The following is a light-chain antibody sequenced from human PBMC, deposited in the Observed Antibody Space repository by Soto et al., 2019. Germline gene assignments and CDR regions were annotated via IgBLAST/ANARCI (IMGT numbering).Light chain of an antibody. V-gene: IGKV3-20*01. CDR2: DAS. J-gene: IGKJ1*01. CDR1: QSVTSSY. CDR3: QQYGSSPWT. Sequence: EIVLTQSPGTLSLSPGERATLSCRASQSVTSSYLAWYQQKPGQAPRPLIYDASSRATGIPDRFSGSGSGTDFTLTISRLEAEDFAVYYCQQYGSSPWTFGQGTKVDIK.